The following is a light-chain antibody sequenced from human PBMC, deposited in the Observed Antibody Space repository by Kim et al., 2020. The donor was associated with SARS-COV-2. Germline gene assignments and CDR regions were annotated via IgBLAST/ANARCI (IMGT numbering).Light chain of an antibody. Sequence: CAFGAGPVFTSYYPSRYQQTPAQAPRTLIYSTNTRSSGVPARFSGSILGNKAALTITGAQADDESDYYCVLYMGSGISVFGGGTKLTVL. CDR3: VLYMGSGISV. J-gene: IGLJ2*01. CDR2: STN. CDR1: AGPVFTSYY. V-gene: IGLV8-61*01.